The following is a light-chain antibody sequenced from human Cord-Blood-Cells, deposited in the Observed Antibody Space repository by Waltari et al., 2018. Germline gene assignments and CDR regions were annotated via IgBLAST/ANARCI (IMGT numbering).Light chain of an antibody. CDR2: AAS. Sequence: DIQMTQSPSSLSASVGDRVTITCRASQSISSYLNWYQQKPGKAPKLLIYAASSLQSGVPSRFSGRGSGTDFTLTISSLQPEDCATYYCQQSYRTFGQGTKVEIK. CDR3: QQSYRT. V-gene: IGKV1-39*01. CDR1: QSISSY. J-gene: IGKJ1*01.